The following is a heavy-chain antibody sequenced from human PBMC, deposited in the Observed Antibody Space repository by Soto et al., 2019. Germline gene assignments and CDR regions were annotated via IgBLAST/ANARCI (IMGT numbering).Heavy chain of an antibody. D-gene: IGHD1-26*01. J-gene: IGHJ6*02. CDR1: GGSISSDGYY. Sequence: KTSETLSLTCTVSGGSISSDGYYWSWIRQHPGKGLEWIGYIYYSGSTYYNPSLKSRVTISVDTSKNQFSLKLSSVTAADTAVYYCARSAATDYYYYYGMDVWGQGTMVTVSS. CDR2: IYYSGST. CDR3: ARSAATDYYYYYGMDV. V-gene: IGHV4-31*03.